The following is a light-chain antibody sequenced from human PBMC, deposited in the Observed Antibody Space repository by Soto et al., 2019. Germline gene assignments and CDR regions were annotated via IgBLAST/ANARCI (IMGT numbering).Light chain of an antibody. J-gene: IGKJ5*01. V-gene: IGKV3-11*01. CDR1: QSVTSSY. CDR2: GAS. CDR3: QQRNSWPPTFT. Sequence: EIVLTQSPDTLSLSPGERATLSCRASQSVTSSYLAWYQQKPGQAPRLLIYGASSRATGIPARFSGSGSGTDFTLTISSLEPEDFAVYYCQQRNSWPPTFTFGQGTRLEIK.